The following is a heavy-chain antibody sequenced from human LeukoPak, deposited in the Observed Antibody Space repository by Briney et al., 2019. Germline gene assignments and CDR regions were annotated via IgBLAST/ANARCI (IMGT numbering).Heavy chain of an antibody. D-gene: IGHD3-9*01. CDR1: GGSFSGYY. CDR3: ARTTKEFDILTGYYFDY. CDR2: INHSGST. J-gene: IGHJ4*02. V-gene: IGHV4-34*01. Sequence: PSETLSLTCAVYGGSFSGYYWSWIRQPPGKGLEWIGEINHSGSTNYNPSLKSRVTISVDTSKNQFSLKLSSVTAADTAVYYCARTTKEFDILTGYYFDYWGQGTLVTVSS.